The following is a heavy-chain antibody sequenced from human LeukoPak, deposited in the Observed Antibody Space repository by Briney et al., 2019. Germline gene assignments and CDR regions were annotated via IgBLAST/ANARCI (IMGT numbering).Heavy chain of an antibody. Sequence: SETLSLTCAVCGGSFSGYYWSWIRQPPGKGLEWIGEINHSGSTNYNPSLKSRVTISVDTSKNQFSLKLSSVTAADTAVYYCAAYSSGWYNWFDPWGQGTLVTVSS. J-gene: IGHJ5*02. V-gene: IGHV4-34*01. CDR1: GGSFSGYY. D-gene: IGHD6-19*01. CDR2: INHSGST. CDR3: AAYSSGWYNWFDP.